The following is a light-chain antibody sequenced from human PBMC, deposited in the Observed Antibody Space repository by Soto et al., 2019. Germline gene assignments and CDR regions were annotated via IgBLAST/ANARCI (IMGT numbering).Light chain of an antibody. V-gene: IGKV3-15*01. CDR3: HQYNHWLTWT. J-gene: IGKJ1*01. CDR2: SAS. Sequence: EIVMTQSPATLSLSPGQRATLSCRASQSVSSKLACYQQRPGQAPRLLIYSASTRATGIPARFSGSGSGTEFTLTISSLQSEDFAVYYCHQYNHWLTWTFGQGTKVDI. CDR1: QSVSSK.